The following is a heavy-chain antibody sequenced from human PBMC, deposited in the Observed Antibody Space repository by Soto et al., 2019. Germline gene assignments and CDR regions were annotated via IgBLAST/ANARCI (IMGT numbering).Heavy chain of an antibody. Sequence: SVKVPCKASGGTFSRYAISWVRQAPGQGLEWMGGIIPIFGTANYAQKFQGRVTITADESTSTAYMELSSLRSEDTAVYYCATTRDGYNRKNFDYWGQGTLVTVSS. CDR2: IIPIFGTA. CDR3: ATTRDGYNRKNFDY. V-gene: IGHV1-69*13. D-gene: IGHD5-12*01. J-gene: IGHJ4*02. CDR1: GGTFSRYA.